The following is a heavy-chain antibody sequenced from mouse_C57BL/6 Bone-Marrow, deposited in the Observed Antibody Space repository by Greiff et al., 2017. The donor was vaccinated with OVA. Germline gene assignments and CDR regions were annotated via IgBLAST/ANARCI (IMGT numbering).Heavy chain of an antibody. Sequence: VQLQESGPGLVALSQSLSITCTVSGFSLTSYGLDWVRQSPGKGLEWLGVIWGVGSTHYNSALKSRLSISKDNSKSQVFLKMNSLQTDDTAMYDCASLHRGGWYFDVWGTGTTVTVSS. V-gene: IGHV2-6*01. J-gene: IGHJ1*03. CDR3: ASLHRGGWYFDV. CDR2: IWGVGST. CDR1: GFSLTSYG.